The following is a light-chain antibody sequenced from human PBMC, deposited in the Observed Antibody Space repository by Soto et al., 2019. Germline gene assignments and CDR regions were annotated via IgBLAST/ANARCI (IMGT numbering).Light chain of an antibody. V-gene: IGLV2-14*01. CDR2: AVN. J-gene: IGLJ2*01. Sequence: QSALTQSASVSGSPGQSITISCTGTSSDVGGYNFVSWYQHHPGKAPELMIYAVNNRPSGVSNRFSGSKSGFTASLTITGLQAEDEADYYCSSYTTSTARIFGGGTKLTVL. CDR3: SSYTTSTARI. CDR1: SSDVGGYNF.